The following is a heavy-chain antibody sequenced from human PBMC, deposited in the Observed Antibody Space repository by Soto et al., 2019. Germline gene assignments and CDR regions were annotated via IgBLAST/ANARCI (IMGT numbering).Heavy chain of an antibody. CDR1: GFTFSNYG. CDR2: ISYDGSHK. CDR3: AKDGAPRYCGRSSCHPAGAY. V-gene: IGHV3-30*18. Sequence: QVPLAESGGGVVQPGRSLRLSCAGSGFTFSNYGLHWVRQAPGTGLEWVAVISYDGSHKYYADSVKGRFTISRDTANNMLYLQMDSLRAEDTAVYYCAKDGAPRYCGRSSCHPAGAYWGQGTLVTVSS. J-gene: IGHJ4*02. D-gene: IGHD2-15*01.